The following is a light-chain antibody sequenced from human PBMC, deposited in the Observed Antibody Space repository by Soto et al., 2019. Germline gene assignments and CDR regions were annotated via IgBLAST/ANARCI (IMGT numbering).Light chain of an antibody. J-gene: IGLJ1*01. Sequence: QSVLNQPASVSGSPGQSIAISCTGTSSVVGGYNYVSWYQQHPGKAPKLMVYDVSNRPSGVSNRFSGSKSGNTASLTISGLQAEDEADYYCRSYTSSSTYVFGTGNKVTVL. CDR1: SSVVGGYNY. V-gene: IGLV2-14*01. CDR3: RSYTSSSTYV. CDR2: DVS.